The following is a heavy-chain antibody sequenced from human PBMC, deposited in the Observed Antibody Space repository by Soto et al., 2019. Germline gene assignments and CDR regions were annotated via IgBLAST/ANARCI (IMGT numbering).Heavy chain of an antibody. Sequence: GGSLRLSCAASGFTFSSYEMNWVRQAPGKGLEWVSYISSSGSTIYYADSVKGRFTISRDNAKNSLYLQMNSLRAEDTAVYYCAINYYDFWSCYLGYFDYWGQGTLVTVSS. V-gene: IGHV3-48*03. CDR3: AINYYDFWSCYLGYFDY. CDR2: ISSSGSTI. CDR1: GFTFSSYE. J-gene: IGHJ4*02. D-gene: IGHD3-3*01.